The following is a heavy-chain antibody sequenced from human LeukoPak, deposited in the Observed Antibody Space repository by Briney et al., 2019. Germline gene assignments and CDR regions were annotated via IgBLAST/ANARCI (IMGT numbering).Heavy chain of an antibody. CDR2: ISGSGGST. V-gene: IGHV3-23*01. Sequence: GGSLRLSCAASGFTFSSYAMSWVRQAPGKGLEWVSAISGSGGSTYYADSVKGRLTTSRDNSKNTLYLQMNRLRAEDTAVYYCAKEYREVQFAFDIWGQGTMVTVSS. J-gene: IGHJ3*02. CDR3: AKEYREVQFAFDI. D-gene: IGHD1-26*01. CDR1: GFTFSSYA.